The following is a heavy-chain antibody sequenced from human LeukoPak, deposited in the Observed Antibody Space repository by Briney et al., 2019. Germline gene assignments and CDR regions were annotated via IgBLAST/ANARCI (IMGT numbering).Heavy chain of an antibody. D-gene: IGHD6-13*01. Sequence: PGGSLRPSCAASGFTFSSYAMIWVRQAPGRGLEWVSAIGSSGVTTYYADSVKGRFTISRDNSKSTLYMQMSSLRVEDTAIYYCARIPASSSGAFDIWGQGTMVTVSS. V-gene: IGHV3-23*01. CDR3: ARIPASSSGAFDI. CDR2: IGSSGVTT. CDR1: GFTFSSYA. J-gene: IGHJ3*02.